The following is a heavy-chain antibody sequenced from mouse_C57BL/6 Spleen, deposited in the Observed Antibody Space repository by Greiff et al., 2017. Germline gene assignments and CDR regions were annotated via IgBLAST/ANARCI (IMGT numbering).Heavy chain of an antibody. CDR2: IYPRSGNT. V-gene: IGHV1-81*01. CDR3: ARDHFITTVVAPYFDY. CDR1: GYTFTSYG. D-gene: IGHD1-1*01. J-gene: IGHJ2*01. Sequence: VQRVESGAELARPGASVKLSCKASGYTFTSYGISWVKQRTGQGLEWIGEIYPRSGNTYYNEKFKGKATLTADKSSSTAYMELRSLTSEDSAVYFCARDHFITTVVAPYFDYWGQGTTLTVSS.